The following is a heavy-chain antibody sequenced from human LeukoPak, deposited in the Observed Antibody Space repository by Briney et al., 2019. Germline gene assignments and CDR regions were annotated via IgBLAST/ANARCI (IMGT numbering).Heavy chain of an antibody. CDR2: IYYSGST. D-gene: IGHD3-22*01. Sequence: SETLSLTCTVSGGSISSSSYYWGWIRQPPGKGLEWIGSIYYSGSTYYNPSLKSRVTISVDTSKNQFSLKLSSVTAADTAVYYCARGDQTYYYDSSGHYFDYWGQGTLVTVSS. V-gene: IGHV4-39*07. J-gene: IGHJ4*02. CDR3: ARGDQTYYYDSSGHYFDY. CDR1: GGSISSSSYY.